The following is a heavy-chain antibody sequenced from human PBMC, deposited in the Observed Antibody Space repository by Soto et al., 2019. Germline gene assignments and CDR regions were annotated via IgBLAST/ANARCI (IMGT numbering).Heavy chain of an antibody. Sequence: EVQLSQSGGGLVRPGGSLRLSCAGSGFTFDDYAMNWVRQAPGKGLEWVSGISGSGNQIDYTDSVEGRFIISRDDSKNTVFLQMNGLSAEDTAVSFCAKNHDWNRPDMSAFDAWGQGTTVTV. CDR3: AKNHDWNRPDMSAFDA. J-gene: IGHJ3*01. CDR1: GFTFDDYA. V-gene: IGHV3-23*01. D-gene: IGHD1-1*01. CDR2: ISGSGNQI.